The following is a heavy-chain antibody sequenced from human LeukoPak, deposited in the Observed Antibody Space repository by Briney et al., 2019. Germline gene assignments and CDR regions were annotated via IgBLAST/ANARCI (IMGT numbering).Heavy chain of an antibody. CDR1: GFTFSSYW. D-gene: IGHD3-9*01. V-gene: IGHV3-74*01. Sequence: GGSLRLSCAASGFTFSSYWMHWVRQAPGKGLVWVSRINTDGSSTSYADSVKGRFTISRDNAKNTLYLQMNSLRAEDTAVYYCARGREETYYDILTGYYYYWGQGTLVTVSS. CDR2: INTDGSST. CDR3: ARGREETYYDILTGYYYY. J-gene: IGHJ4*02.